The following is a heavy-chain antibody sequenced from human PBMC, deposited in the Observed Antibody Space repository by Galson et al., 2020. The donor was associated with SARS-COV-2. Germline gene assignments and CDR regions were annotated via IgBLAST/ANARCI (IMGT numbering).Heavy chain of an antibody. CDR1: GGSFSGYY. Sequence: SETLSLTCAVYGGSFSGYYWSWIRQPPGKGLEWIGEINHSGSTNYNPSLKSRVTISVDTSKNQFSLKLSSVTAADTAVYYCARGQGLRFLEWFVGGSGAYYYYGMDVWGQGTTVTVSS. J-gene: IGHJ6*02. CDR2: INHSGST. D-gene: IGHD3-3*01. CDR3: ARGQGLRFLEWFVGGSGAYYYYGMDV. V-gene: IGHV4-34*01.